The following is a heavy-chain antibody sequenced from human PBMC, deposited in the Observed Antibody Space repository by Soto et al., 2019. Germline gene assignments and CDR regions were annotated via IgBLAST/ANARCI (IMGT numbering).Heavy chain of an antibody. D-gene: IGHD6-19*01. V-gene: IGHV3-33*01. CDR1: GFTLTTYG. CDR3: ARDGGSGIDY. J-gene: IGHJ4*02. Sequence: PGGSLRLSCAVSGFTLTTYGVHWFRQIPGKGLEWAAVIWYDGSKTYYADSVKGRFTISRDVSKNTLFLQLSSLRADDTAVYYCARDGGSGIDYWGQGTLVTVSS. CDR2: IWYDGSKT.